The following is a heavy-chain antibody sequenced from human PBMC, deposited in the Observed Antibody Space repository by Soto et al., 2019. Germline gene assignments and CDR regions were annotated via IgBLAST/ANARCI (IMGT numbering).Heavy chain of an antibody. D-gene: IGHD3-3*01. CDR3: ARRNDFWSGYYDY. Sequence: SETLSLTCAVSGGSISSGGYSWSWIRQPPGKGLEWIGYIYHSGSTYYNPSLKSRVTISVDRSKNQFSLKLSSVTAADTAVYYCARRNDFWSGYYDYWGQGTLVTVSS. CDR1: GGSISSGGYS. CDR2: IYHSGST. V-gene: IGHV4-30-2*01. J-gene: IGHJ4*02.